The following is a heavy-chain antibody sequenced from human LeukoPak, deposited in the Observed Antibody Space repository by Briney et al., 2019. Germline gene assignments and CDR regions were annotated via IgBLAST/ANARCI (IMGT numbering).Heavy chain of an antibody. D-gene: IGHD6-13*01. CDR2: IYPGDSDT. J-gene: IGHJ3*02. Sequence: GESLKISCKGSGYSFTNYWIGWVRQMPGKGLEWMGIIYPGDSDTRYSPSFQGQVTISADKSISTAYLQWSSLEASDTAMFYCARHGAYSSSWYDAFDIWGQGTMVTVSS. CDR1: GYSFTNYW. CDR3: ARHGAYSSSWYDAFDI. V-gene: IGHV5-51*01.